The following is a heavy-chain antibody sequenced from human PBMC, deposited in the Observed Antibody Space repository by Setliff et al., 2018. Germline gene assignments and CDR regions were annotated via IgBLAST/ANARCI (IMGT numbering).Heavy chain of an antibody. D-gene: IGHD3-3*01. CDR2: INPNSGGT. CDR1: GYTFTGYY. J-gene: IGHJ4*02. CDR3: ARGRDFWSGYLVY. Sequence: VASVKVSCKASGYTFTGYYMHWVRQAPGQGLEWMGWINPNSGGTNYAQKFQGWVTMTRDTSISTAYMELSRLRSDDTAVYYCARGRDFWSGYLVYWGQGTLVTVSS. V-gene: IGHV1-2*04.